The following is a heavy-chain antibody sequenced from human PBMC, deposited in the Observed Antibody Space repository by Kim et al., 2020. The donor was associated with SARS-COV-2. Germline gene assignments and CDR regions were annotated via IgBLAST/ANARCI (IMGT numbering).Heavy chain of an antibody. CDR1: GFTFSTYG. CDR2: ISYDGSNK. J-gene: IGHJ6*01. CDR3: AKDRGIQLWSCYYYAMDV. V-gene: IGHV3-30*18. Sequence: GGSLRLSCAASGFTFSTYGMHWVRQAPGKGLEWVAVISYDGSNKYYADSVKGRFTISRDNSKNTPNLQMNSLRAEDTAVYYCAKDRGIQLWSCYYYAMDV. D-gene: IGHD5-18*01.